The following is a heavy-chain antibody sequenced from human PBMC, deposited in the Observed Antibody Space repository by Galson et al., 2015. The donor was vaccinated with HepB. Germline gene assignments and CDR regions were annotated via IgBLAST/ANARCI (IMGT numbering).Heavy chain of an antibody. CDR1: GYIFSNYY. V-gene: IGHV1-2*02. D-gene: IGHD1-14*01. Sequence: SVKVSCKASGYIFSNYYMNWVRQAPGQGLKWIGWINPNTGGTNYAQKFQGRVTMTRDTSISTAYMDLTRLRYDDTAVYYCARSYRRYYYYGMDVWGQGTTVTVSS. CDR3: ARSYRRYYYYGMDV. J-gene: IGHJ6*02. CDR2: INPNTGGT.